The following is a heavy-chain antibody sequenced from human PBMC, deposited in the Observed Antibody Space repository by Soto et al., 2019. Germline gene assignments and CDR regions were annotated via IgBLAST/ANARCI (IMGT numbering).Heavy chain of an antibody. V-gene: IGHV3-53*04. CDR1: GFTVSSNY. J-gene: IGHJ3*02. CDR2: IYSGGST. D-gene: IGHD3-16*01. Sequence: GGSLRLSCAASGFTVSSNYMSWVRQAPGKGLEWVSVIYSGGSTYYADSVKGRFTISRHNSKNTLYLQMNSLRAEDTAVYYCARGRGEAAEGAFDIWGQGTMVTVSS. CDR3: ARGRGEAAEGAFDI.